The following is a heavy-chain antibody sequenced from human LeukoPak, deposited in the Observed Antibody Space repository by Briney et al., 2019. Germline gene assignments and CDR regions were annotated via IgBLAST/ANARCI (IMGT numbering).Heavy chain of an antibody. V-gene: IGHV1-18*01. CDR1: GYTFTSYG. CDR2: ISAYNGNT. J-gene: IGHJ3*02. D-gene: IGHD2-15*01. Sequence: ASVKVSCKASGYTFTSYGISWVRQAPGQGLEWMGWISAYNGNTNYAQKLQGRVTMTTDTSTSTAYMELRSLRSDDTAVYYCARVYCSGGSCYRDAFDIWGQGTMVAVSS. CDR3: ARVYCSGGSCYRDAFDI.